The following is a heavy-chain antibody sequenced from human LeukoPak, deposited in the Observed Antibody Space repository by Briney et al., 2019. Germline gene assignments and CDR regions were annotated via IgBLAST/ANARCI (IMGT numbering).Heavy chain of an antibody. CDR2: ISSSSSYI. Sequence: GGSLRLSCAASGFTFSSYSMNWVRQAPGKGLEWVSSISSSSSYIYYADSEKGRFTISRDNAKNSLYLQMNSLRAEDTAVYYCARDVDYCSGGSCYPYFDYWGQGTLVTVSS. CDR3: ARDVDYCSGGSCYPYFDY. D-gene: IGHD2-15*01. J-gene: IGHJ4*02. V-gene: IGHV3-21*01. CDR1: GFTFSSYS.